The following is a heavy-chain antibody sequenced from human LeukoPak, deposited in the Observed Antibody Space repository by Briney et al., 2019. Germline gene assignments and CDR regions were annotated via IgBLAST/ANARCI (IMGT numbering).Heavy chain of an antibody. CDR3: ARGSWRVGVVIIPWFDP. CDR1: GGTFSSYA. CDR2: IIPMLGIA. D-gene: IGHD3-3*01. J-gene: IGHJ5*02. V-gene: IGHV1-69*04. Sequence: ASVKVSCKASGGTFSSYAISWVRQAPGQGLEWMGRIIPMLGIANYAQKFQGRVTITADKSTSTAYMELSSLRSEDTAVYYCARGSWRVGVVIIPWFDPWGQGTLVTVSS.